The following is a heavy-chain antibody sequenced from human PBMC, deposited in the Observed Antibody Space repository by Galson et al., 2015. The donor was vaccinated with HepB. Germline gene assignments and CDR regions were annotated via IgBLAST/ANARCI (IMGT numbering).Heavy chain of an antibody. CDR2: IHSDGSTT. J-gene: IGHJ6*04. CDR3: AREGQLLWFGETLTPKYYYNYGLDV. V-gene: IGHV3-74*01. CDR1: GFNFRRSW. Sequence: SLRLSCAASGFNFRRSWIHWVRQAPGQGLVWVSRIHSDGSTTNYADSVRGRFTISRDNARDTAYLQMNSLRAEDTAVYFCAREGQLLWFGETLTPKYYYNYGLDVRGKGTTVTVSS. D-gene: IGHD3-10*01.